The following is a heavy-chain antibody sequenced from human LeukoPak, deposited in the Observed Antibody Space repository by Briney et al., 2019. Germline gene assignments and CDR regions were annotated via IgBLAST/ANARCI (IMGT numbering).Heavy chain of an antibody. CDR3: AREGSGYYYFDY. V-gene: IGHV3-53*01. CDR2: TYSGGGT. CDR1: GFTVSSKY. D-gene: IGHD3-22*01. Sequence: GGSLRLSCAASGFTVSSKYMSWVRQAPGKGLGWVSITYSGGGTKYADSVKGRFTISRDNSKNTLNLQMNSLRAEDTAVYYCAREGSGYYYFDYWGQGTLVTVSS. J-gene: IGHJ4*02.